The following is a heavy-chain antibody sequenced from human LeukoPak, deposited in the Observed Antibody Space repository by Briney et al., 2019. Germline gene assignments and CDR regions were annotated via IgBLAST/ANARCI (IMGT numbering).Heavy chain of an antibody. J-gene: IGHJ4*02. D-gene: IGHD3-10*01. Sequence: SGTLSLTCAVSGGSISSSNWWRWVRQPPGKGLEWIGDIYHSGSTNYNPSLKSRVTISVDKSKNQFSLKLSSVTAADTAVYYYARVISAYGSGSLYFDYWGQGALVTVSS. V-gene: IGHV4-4*02. CDR3: ARVISAYGSGSLYFDY. CDR1: GGSISSSNW. CDR2: IYHSGST.